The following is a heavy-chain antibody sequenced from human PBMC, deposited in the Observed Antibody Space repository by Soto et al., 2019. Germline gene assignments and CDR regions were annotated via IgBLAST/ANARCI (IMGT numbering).Heavy chain of an antibody. CDR2: TYQSGST. J-gene: IGHJ6*03. CDR1: NGSISKSDSY. Sequence: SETLSLTCIVSNGSISKSDSYWGWIRQPPGKGLEWIGNTYQSGSTYYNPSLKSRVTISVDTSKNQFSLRLSSVTAADTAVYYCARGGVDIVATIYSYYYMDVWGKGTTVTVSS. CDR3: ARGGVDIVATIYSYYYMDV. D-gene: IGHD5-12*01. V-gene: IGHV4-39*01.